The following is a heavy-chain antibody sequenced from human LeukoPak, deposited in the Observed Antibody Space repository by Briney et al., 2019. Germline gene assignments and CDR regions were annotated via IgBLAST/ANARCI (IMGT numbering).Heavy chain of an antibody. J-gene: IGHJ4*02. CDR1: GYTFTSYG. V-gene: IGHV1-18*01. D-gene: IGHD3-22*01. CDR2: ISAYNGNT. CDR3: ARGRYYYDSSGYSPFDY. Sequence: ASVKVSCKASGYTFTSYGISWVRQAPGQGLEWMGWISAYNGNTNYAQKLQGRVTMTTDTSTSTAYMELRSLRSDDTAVYYCARGRYYYDSSGYSPFDYWGQGTLVTVSS.